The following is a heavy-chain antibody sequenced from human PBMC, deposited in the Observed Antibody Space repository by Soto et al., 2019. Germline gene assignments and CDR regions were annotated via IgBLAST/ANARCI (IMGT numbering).Heavy chain of an antibody. J-gene: IGHJ5*02. D-gene: IGHD5-18*01. CDR2: ISSRGATI. Sequence: EVQLVESGGGLVQPGGSLRLSCGASGFTFSTYSMNWVRQAPGKGLEWVSYISSRGATIHYADSVKGRFTISRDDGKNSLYLQMNSLRDEDTAIYYCARHVDISMVNRWFDPWGQGALVTVSS. CDR3: ARHVDISMVNRWFDP. V-gene: IGHV3-48*02. CDR1: GFTFSTYS.